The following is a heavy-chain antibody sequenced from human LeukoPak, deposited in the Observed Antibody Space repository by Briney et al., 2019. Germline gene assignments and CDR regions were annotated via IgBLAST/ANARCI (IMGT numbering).Heavy chain of an antibody. D-gene: IGHD6-13*01. J-gene: IGHJ4*02. CDR3: ARDLIAAAGTGPGY. V-gene: IGHV1-2*02. Sequence: ASVKVSCKASGYTFTGYYMHWVRQAPGQGLEWVGWINPNSGGTNYAQKLQGRVTMTTDTSTSTAYMELRSLRSDDTAVYYCARDLIAAAGTGPGYWGQGTLVTVSP. CDR2: INPNSGGT. CDR1: GYTFTGYY.